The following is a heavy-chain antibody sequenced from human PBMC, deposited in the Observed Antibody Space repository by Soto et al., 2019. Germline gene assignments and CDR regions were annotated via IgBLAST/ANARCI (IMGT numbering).Heavy chain of an antibody. CDR1: GGTFSSYT. Sequence: ASVKVSCKASGGTFSSYTISWVRRAPGQGLEWMGRIIPILGIANYAQKFQGRVTITADKSTSTAYMELSSLRSEDTAVYYCARSDATDYGDSSYFDYWGQGTLVTLSS. V-gene: IGHV1-69*02. CDR3: ARSDATDYGDSSYFDY. J-gene: IGHJ4*02. CDR2: IIPILGIA. D-gene: IGHD4-17*01.